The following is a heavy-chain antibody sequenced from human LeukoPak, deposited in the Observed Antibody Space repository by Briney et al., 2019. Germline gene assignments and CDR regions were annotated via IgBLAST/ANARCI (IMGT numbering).Heavy chain of an antibody. V-gene: IGHV3-23*01. D-gene: IGHD4-17*01. CDR2: IGGSGGAI. CDR3: ARDRLHYGEYEKTFDY. CDR1: GFTFSRYA. J-gene: IGHJ4*02. Sequence: PGGSLRLSCGASGFTFSRYAMSWVRQAPGKGLQWVSEIGGSGGAIYYADSVKGRFTISRDNSKNTLFLEMNSLRAEDTAVYYCARDRLHYGEYEKTFDYRGQGTLVSVSS.